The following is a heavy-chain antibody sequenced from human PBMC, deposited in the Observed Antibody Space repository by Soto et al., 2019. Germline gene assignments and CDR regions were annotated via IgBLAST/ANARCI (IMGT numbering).Heavy chain of an antibody. CDR3: ARRYCSGGSCPIDY. V-gene: IGHV4-59*08. Sequence: SETLSLTCTVSGGSISGYYWSWIRQPPGKGLEWIGYIYYSGNTNYNPSLKSRVTISVDTSKNQFSLKLSSVTAADAAVYYCARRYCSGGSCPIDYWGQGTLVTVSS. D-gene: IGHD2-15*01. CDR1: GGSISGYY. J-gene: IGHJ4*02. CDR2: IYYSGNT.